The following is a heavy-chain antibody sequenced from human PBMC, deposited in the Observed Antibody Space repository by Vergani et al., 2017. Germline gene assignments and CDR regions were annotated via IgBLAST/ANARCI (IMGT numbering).Heavy chain of an antibody. CDR1: GGTFSSYA. Sequence: QVQLVQSGAEVKKPGSSVKVSCKASGGTFSSYAISWVRQAPGQGLEWMGGIIPIFGTANYAQKFKGRVTITADESTSTAYMELSSLRSEDTAVYYCAREPKAVSGAHYFDYWGQGTLVSVSS. CDR3: AREPKAVSGAHYFDY. CDR2: IIPIFGTA. V-gene: IGHV1-69*01. J-gene: IGHJ4*02. D-gene: IGHD4-23*01.